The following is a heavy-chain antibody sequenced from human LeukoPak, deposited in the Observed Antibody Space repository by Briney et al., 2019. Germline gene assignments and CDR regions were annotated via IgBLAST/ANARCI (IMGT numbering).Heavy chain of an antibody. CDR1: GDSVSSNSAV. J-gene: IGHJ6*02. D-gene: IGHD4-17*01. Sequence: SETLSLTCAISGDSVSSNSAVGSWIRQSPSRGLEWLGRTYYRFEWYNEYAVNVRGRITISPDTSKNQFSLKLSSVTAADTAVYYCARHPNPTTVTTFFDPTDRGMDVWGQGTTVTGSS. CDR3: ARHPNPTTVTTFFDPTDRGMDV. V-gene: IGHV6-1*01. CDR2: TYYRFEWYN.